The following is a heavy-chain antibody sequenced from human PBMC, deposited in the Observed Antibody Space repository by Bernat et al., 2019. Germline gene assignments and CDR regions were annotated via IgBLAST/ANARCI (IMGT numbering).Heavy chain of an antibody. V-gene: IGHV3-30-3*01. CDR2: ISYDGSNK. CDR1: GFTFSSYA. J-gene: IGHJ4*02. D-gene: IGHD1-26*01. Sequence: QVQLVESGGGVVQPGRSLRLSCAASGFTFSSYAMHWVRQAPGKGLEWVAVISYDGSNKYYADSVKGRFTISRDNSKNTLYLQMNSLRAEDTAVYYCARDGGELWGIYFDYWGQGTLVTVSS. CDR3: ARDGGELWGIYFDY.